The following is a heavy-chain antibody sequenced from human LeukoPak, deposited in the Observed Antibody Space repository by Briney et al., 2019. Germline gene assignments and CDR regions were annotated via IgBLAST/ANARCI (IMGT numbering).Heavy chain of an antibody. CDR3: AKDQKQLGPYYGMDV. CDR2: ISGSGGST. V-gene: IGHV3-23*01. D-gene: IGHD6-6*01. J-gene: IGHJ6*02. CDR1: GFTPSSYA. Sequence: PGGSLRLSCAHSGFTPSSYAMSWVRQAPGKGLEWVSPISGSGGSTYYADSVKGRFTISRDNSKSTLYLQMNSLRAENTAVYYCAKDQKQLGPYYGMDVWGQGTTVTVSS.